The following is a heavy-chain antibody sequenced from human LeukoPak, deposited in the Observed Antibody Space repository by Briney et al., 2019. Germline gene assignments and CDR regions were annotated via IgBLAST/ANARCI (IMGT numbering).Heavy chain of an antibody. CDR1: GYSFTSYW. Sequence: ESLKISRKGSGYSFTSYWIGWVRPMPGKGLGWMGIIYPSDSDTRYSPSFQGQVTISADKSISTAYLQWSSLKASDTAMYYCARRITGWAFDYWGQGTLVTVSS. CDR2: IYPSDSDT. CDR3: ARRITGWAFDY. J-gene: IGHJ4*02. D-gene: IGHD6-19*01. V-gene: IGHV5-51*01.